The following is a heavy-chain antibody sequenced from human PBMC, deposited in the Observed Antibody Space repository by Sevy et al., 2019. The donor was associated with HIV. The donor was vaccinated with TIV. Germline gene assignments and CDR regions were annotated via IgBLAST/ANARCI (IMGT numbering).Heavy chain of an antibody. CDR3: ARLEQRHCNGAHCYPFDY. CDR2: IYPDDSDT. V-gene: IGHV5-51*01. Sequence: GESLKISCEGSGYSFTTYWIGWVRQMPGKGLEWMGVIYPDDSDTRYNPSFPGQVTISADKSIHTAYLEWSSLKASDTAIYYCARLEQRHCNGAHCYPFDYWGQGTLVTVSS. J-gene: IGHJ4*02. D-gene: IGHD2-21*01. CDR1: GYSFTTYW.